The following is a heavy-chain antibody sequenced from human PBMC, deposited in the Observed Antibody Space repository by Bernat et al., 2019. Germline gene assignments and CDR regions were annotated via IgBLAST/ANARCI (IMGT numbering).Heavy chain of an antibody. CDR1: GGSISDTYR. J-gene: IGHJ4*02. CDR3: ARDHGY. V-gene: IGHV4-4*02. Sequence: HVQLQESGPGVVKPSETLSLTCAVSGGSISDTYRWSWLRQPPGKGLEWIGYIYNSPTSSRYNPSLKTRVTISKDTSKNQLSLKLTSVTAADPAIYYCARDHGYWGQGVLVTVAS. CDR2: IYNSPTSS.